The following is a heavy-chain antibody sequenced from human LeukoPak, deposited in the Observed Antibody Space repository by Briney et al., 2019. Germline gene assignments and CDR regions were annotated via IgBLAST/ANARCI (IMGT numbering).Heavy chain of an antibody. CDR1: GGSINDYY. Sequence: PSETLSFTFCVTGGSINDYYWNWIRPPAGQGLEWIGRLDSSGGTYSNPSLKSLTSISVETSKTQFTLKLSSATDAATAVYYCTRGSFGHFDRWGQGTLVTVSS. V-gene: IGHV4-4*07. D-gene: IGHD5-18*01. CDR2: LDSSGGT. J-gene: IGHJ4*02. CDR3: TRGSFGHFDR.